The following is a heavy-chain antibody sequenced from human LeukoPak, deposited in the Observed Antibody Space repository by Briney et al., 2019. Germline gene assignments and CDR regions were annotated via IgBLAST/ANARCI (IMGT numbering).Heavy chain of an antibody. V-gene: IGHV3-48*04. CDR3: ARGVGSSGLLFY. Sequence: GGSLGLSCAASGFTFSSDSMNWVRQAPGEGLEWVSYISSSSSNIQYADSVKGRFTISRDNAKNTLYLQMNSLRAEDTAVYYCARGVGSSGLLFYWGQGTPVTVSS. CDR1: GFTFSSDS. CDR2: ISSSSSNI. D-gene: IGHD6-19*01. J-gene: IGHJ4*02.